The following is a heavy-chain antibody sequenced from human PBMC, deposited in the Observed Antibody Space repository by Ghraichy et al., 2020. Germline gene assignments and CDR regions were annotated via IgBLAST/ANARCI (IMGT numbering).Heavy chain of an antibody. CDR2: ISAYNGNT. D-gene: IGHD3-22*01. CDR3: ARVRKGAYYYDSSGPNDAFDI. CDR1: GYTFTSYG. J-gene: IGHJ3*02. Sequence: VKVSCKASGYTFTSYGISWVRQAPGQGLEWMGWISAYNGNTNYAQKLQGRVTMTTDTSTSTAYMELRSLRSDDTAVYYCARVRKGAYYYDSSGPNDAFDIWGQGTMVTVSS. V-gene: IGHV1-18*01.